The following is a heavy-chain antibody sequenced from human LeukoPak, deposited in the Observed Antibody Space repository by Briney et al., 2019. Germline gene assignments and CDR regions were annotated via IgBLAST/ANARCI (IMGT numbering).Heavy chain of an antibody. D-gene: IGHD3-22*01. CDR2: IYYSGST. CDR3: ARMDSSGYYSPNFDY. CDR1: GGSISSYY. Sequence: SETLSLTCTVSGGSISSYYWSWIRQPPGKGLEWIGYIYYSGSTNYIPSLKSRVTISVDTSKNQFSLKLSSVTAADTAVYYCARMDSSGYYSPNFDYWGQGTLVTVSS. J-gene: IGHJ4*02. V-gene: IGHV4-59*08.